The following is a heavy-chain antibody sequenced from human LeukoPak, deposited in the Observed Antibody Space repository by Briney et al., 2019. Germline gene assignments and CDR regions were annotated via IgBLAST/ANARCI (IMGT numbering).Heavy chain of an antibody. D-gene: IGHD5-18*01. Sequence: PGGSLRLSCAASGFTFSSYSMNWVRQAPGKGLEWVSSISSSSSYIYYADSVKGRFTISRDNAKNSLYLQMNSLRAEDTAVYYCARDKRDTAMVPFDYWGQGTLVTVSS. CDR1: GFTFSSYS. J-gene: IGHJ4*02. V-gene: IGHV3-21*01. CDR3: ARDKRDTAMVPFDY. CDR2: ISSSSSYI.